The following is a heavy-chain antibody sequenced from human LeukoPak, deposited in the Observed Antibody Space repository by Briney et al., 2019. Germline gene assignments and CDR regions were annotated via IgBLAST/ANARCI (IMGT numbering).Heavy chain of an antibody. CDR2: INSDGSST. V-gene: IGHV3-74*01. CDR3: ARVGALTATGIRVYYYYYMDV. J-gene: IGHJ6*03. Sequence: HPGGSLRLSCAASGFTFSSYWMHWVRHAPGKGLVWVSRINSDGSSTSYADSVKGRFTISRDNAKNTLYLQMNSLRAEDTAVYYCARVGALTATGIRVYYYYYMDVWGKGTTVTVSS. CDR1: GFTFSSYW. D-gene: IGHD2-21*02.